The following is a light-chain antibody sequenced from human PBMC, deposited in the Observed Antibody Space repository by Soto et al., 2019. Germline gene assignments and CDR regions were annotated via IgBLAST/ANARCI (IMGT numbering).Light chain of an antibody. J-gene: IGKJ2*01. CDR3: QQSYSSPPT. Sequence: DIQMTQSPSSLSASVGDRVTITCRASQSISNYLNWYQHKPGKAPNLLIYAASTLQSGVSSRFSGSRSGTDFTLTITNLQPEDFASYYCQQSYSSPPTFGQGTKLEIK. CDR1: QSISNY. V-gene: IGKV1-39*01. CDR2: AAS.